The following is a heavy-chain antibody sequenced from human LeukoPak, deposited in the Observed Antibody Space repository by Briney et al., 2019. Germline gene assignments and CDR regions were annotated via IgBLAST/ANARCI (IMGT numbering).Heavy chain of an antibody. CDR2: INPNSGGT. Sequence: GASVKVSCKASGYTFTGYYMHWVRQAPGQGLEWMGWINPNSGGTNYAQKFQGRVTMTRDTSISTAFIELSSLRFDDTAVYYCAREHSSGYYFDAFDIWGLGTMVTVSS. V-gene: IGHV1-2*02. D-gene: IGHD3-22*01. CDR3: AREHSSGYYFDAFDI. CDR1: GYTFTGYY. J-gene: IGHJ3*02.